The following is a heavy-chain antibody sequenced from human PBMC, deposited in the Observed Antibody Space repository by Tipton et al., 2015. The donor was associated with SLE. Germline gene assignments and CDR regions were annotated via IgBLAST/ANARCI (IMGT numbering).Heavy chain of an antibody. V-gene: IGHV4-59*11. Sequence: TLSLTCTVSSGSIYSRYWTWIRQPPGKGLEWIGEINHSGSTNYNPSLKSRVSISVDTSKNLFSLKLSSVTATDTAVYYCARLLVSTLAPFHYWGQGTLVTVSS. CDR3: ARLLVSTLAPFHY. CDR2: INHSGST. J-gene: IGHJ4*02. D-gene: IGHD6-6*01. CDR1: SGSIYSRY.